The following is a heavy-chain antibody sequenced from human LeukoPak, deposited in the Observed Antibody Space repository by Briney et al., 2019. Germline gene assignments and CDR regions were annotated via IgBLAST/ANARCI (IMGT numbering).Heavy chain of an antibody. Sequence: GGSLRLSCAASGFTFSSYAMSWVRQAPGKGLEWLSAISGSGGSTYYADSVKGRFTISRDNSKNTLYLQMNSLRAEDTAVYYCAKDRGVEDDAFDIWGQGTMVTVSS. CDR2: ISGSGGST. CDR1: GFTFSSYA. D-gene: IGHD3-10*01. CDR3: AKDRGVEDDAFDI. J-gene: IGHJ3*02. V-gene: IGHV3-23*01.